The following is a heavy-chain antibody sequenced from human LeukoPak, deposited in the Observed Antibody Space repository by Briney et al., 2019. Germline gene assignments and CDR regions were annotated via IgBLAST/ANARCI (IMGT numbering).Heavy chain of an antibody. CDR2: IIPILGRA. V-gene: IGHV1-69*04. CDR3: ARGGARQGVVPAAIEAAFDI. CDR1: GGTFSSYA. Sequence: GASVKVSFKASGGTFSSYAISWVRQAPGQGLEWMGRIIPILGRANYAQKFQGRVTITADKSTSTAYMELSSLRSEDTAVYYCARGGARQGVVPAAIEAAFDIWGQGTMATVSS. D-gene: IGHD2-2*02. J-gene: IGHJ3*02.